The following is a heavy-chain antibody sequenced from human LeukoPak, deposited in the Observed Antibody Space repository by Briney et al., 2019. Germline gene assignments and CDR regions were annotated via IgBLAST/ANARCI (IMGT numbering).Heavy chain of an antibody. Sequence: GGSLRLSCAASGFTFSSYAMSWVRQAPGKGLEWVSAISGSGGSTYYADSVKGRFTISRDNSKNTLYLQMNSLRAEDTAVYYCAKDLGIAVASREGTDYWGQGTLVTVSS. CDR3: AKDLGIAVASREGTDY. CDR1: GFTFSSYA. CDR2: ISGSGGST. J-gene: IGHJ4*02. D-gene: IGHD6-19*01. V-gene: IGHV3-23*01.